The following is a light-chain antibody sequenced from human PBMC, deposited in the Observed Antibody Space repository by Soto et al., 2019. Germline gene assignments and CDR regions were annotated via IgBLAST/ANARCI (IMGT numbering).Light chain of an antibody. V-gene: IGKV1-5*03. Sequence: DIQMTQSPSTLSASVGDRLSITCRASQSITNWLAWYQQKPGKAPKLLIYKASSLQSEVPSRFSGSASGPEFTLTISSLQPDFFATCCCPQSHSYPFTFVPRTKVSIK. J-gene: IGKJ3*01. CDR2: KAS. CDR3: PQSHSYPFT. CDR1: QSITNW.